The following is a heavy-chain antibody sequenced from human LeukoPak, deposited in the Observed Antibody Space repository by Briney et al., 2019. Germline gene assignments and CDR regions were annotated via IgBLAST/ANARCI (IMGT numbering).Heavy chain of an antibody. V-gene: IGHV3-66*01. Sequence: GGSLRLSCAASGFTVSSNYMSWVRQAPGKGLEWVSVIYSGGSTYYADSVKGRFTISRDNAKNSLFLQMNSLRAEDTATYYCARDLGVSYGDYDYWGQGTLVTVSS. CDR2: IYSGGST. D-gene: IGHD4-17*01. CDR3: ARDLGVSYGDYDY. CDR1: GFTVSSNY. J-gene: IGHJ4*02.